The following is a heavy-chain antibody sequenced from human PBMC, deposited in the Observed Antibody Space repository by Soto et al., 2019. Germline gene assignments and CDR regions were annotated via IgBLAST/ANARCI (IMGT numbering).Heavy chain of an antibody. V-gene: IGHV2-5*02. J-gene: IGHJ4*02. CDR1: GFSLTTSGVG. D-gene: IGHD3-3*01. CDR2: IYWDDDK. CDR3: AHRVLRTVFGLVTTTAIYFDF. Sequence: QITLNESGPTVVRPTETLTLTCRVSGFSLTTSGVGVGWIRQSPGKAPERLALIYWDDDKRYTASLKSRLTITKDTSKNQVVLTVSDLDPTDTATYYCAHRVLRTVFGLVTTTAIYFDFWGQGTPVAVSS.